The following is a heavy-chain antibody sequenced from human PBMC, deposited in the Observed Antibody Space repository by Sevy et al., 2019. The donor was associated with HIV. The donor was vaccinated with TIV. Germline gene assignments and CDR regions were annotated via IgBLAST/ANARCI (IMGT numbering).Heavy chain of an antibody. CDR1: GFNFASYD. V-gene: IGHV1-8*02. CDR2: MNTNTGNT. D-gene: IGHD6-19*01. CDR3: ARVSGWHLRYGMDV. J-gene: IGHJ6*02. Sequence: ASVKVSCKASGFNFASYDIYWVRQATGQGLEWMGWMNTNTGNTGFAQKFQGRVTMTRNTSITTAYMERSNLGSEDTAVYYCARVSGWHLRYGMDVWGQGTTVTVSS.